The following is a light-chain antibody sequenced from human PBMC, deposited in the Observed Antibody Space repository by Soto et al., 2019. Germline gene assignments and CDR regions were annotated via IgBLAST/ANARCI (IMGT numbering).Light chain of an antibody. J-gene: IGKJ5*01. CDR2: DIS. CDR1: QTVSRN. CDR3: QQYNNWPS. Sequence: THAPATLSVSAVSRTPLSFRASQTVSRNLAWYQQRPGQAPRLLIYDISNRAAGVPARFSGSGSETEFTLTIRSLQSEDFAVYFCQQYNNWPSFGQGTRLEI. V-gene: IGKV3-15*01.